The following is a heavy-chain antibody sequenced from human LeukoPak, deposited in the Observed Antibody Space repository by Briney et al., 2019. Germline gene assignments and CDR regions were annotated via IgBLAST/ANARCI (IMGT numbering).Heavy chain of an antibody. CDR3: ARGVSMVRGVAHYDY. Sequence: GASVKVSCKASGYTFTGYYMRWVRQAPGQGLEWMGWINPNSGGTNYAQKFQGRVTMTRDTSISTAYMELSRLRSDDTAVYYCARGVSMVRGVAHYDYWGQGTLVTVSS. CDR2: INPNSGGT. D-gene: IGHD3-10*01. V-gene: IGHV1-2*02. J-gene: IGHJ4*02. CDR1: GYTFTGYY.